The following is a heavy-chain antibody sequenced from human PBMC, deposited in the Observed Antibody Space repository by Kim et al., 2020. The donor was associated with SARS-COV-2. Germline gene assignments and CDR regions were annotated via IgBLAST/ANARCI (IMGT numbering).Heavy chain of an antibody. V-gene: IGHV3-9*01. J-gene: IGHJ4*02. CDR3: AKGSDGYNPSYLDY. D-gene: IGHD5-12*01. Sequence: DAVKSRFTIARDNAKNSLYLQMNSLRAEDTDLYYCAKGSDGYNPSYLDYWGQGTLVTVSS.